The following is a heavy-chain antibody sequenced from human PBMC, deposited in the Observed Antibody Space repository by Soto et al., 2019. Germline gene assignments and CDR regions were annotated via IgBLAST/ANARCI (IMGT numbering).Heavy chain of an antibody. V-gene: IGHV3-48*01. CDR1: EFTFSDYI. D-gene: IGHD1-26*01. CDR2: ISSTSSTI. J-gene: IGHJ3*02. CDR3: AREWEPDAFDI. Sequence: GGSLRLFCAASEFTFSDYIMNWVRQAPGKGLEWVSYISSTSSTIYYADSVKGRFTISRDNAKNSLYLQMNSLRAEDTAVYYCAREWEPDAFDIWGQGTMVTVS.